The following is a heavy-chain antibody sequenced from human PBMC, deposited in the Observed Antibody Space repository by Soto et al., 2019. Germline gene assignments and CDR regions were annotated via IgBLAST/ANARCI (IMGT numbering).Heavy chain of an antibody. V-gene: IGHV3-15*01. J-gene: IGHJ4*02. CDR2: IKSKTNGGTT. CDR1: GFIFSNAW. CDR3: TTDDPINRY. Sequence: PVGSLRLSCAASGFIFSNAWMSWVRQAPGKGLEWVGRIKSKTNGGTTDYAAPVRGRFSISRDDPKNTLYLQMNSLKTEDTAVYYCTTDDPINRYWGQGTLVTVSS.